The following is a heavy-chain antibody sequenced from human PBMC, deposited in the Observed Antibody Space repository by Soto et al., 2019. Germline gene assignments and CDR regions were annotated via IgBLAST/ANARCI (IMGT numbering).Heavy chain of an antibody. CDR3: ARRPSDYDAFDI. Sequence: GESLKISCKGSGYSFTSYWIGWARQMPGKGLEWMRLIYPGDSETRDSPSFQGQVTISAYTSISTAYLQWSSRKASDTAMYYCARRPSDYDAFDIWGKGTMVNVSS. D-gene: IGHD4-17*01. J-gene: IGHJ3*02. CDR1: GYSFTSYW. CDR2: IYPGDSET. V-gene: IGHV5-51*01.